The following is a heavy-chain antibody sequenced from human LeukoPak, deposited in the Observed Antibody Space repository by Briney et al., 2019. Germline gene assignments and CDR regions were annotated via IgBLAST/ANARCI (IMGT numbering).Heavy chain of an antibody. Sequence: GGSLRLSCAASGFTFSGHWMSWVRQAPGKGLECVANINQGGSDKYYVDSVKGRFTISRDNANNLLYLQMNSLRGEDTAVYYCTRDRSRAEDDWGQGTLVTVSS. J-gene: IGHJ4*02. V-gene: IGHV3-7*01. CDR1: GFTFSGHW. CDR3: TRDRSRAEDD. D-gene: IGHD1-14*01. CDR2: INQGGSDK.